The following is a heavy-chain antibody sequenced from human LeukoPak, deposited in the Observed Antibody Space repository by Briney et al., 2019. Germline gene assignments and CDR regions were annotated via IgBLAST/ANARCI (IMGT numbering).Heavy chain of an antibody. CDR1: GFTFSSYA. CDR3: AKEFGYGDCVPFDALDI. J-gene: IGHJ3*02. V-gene: IGHV3-23*01. CDR2: ISGSGGST. Sequence: PGGSLRLSCAASGFTFSSYAMSWVRQAPGKGLEWVSAISGSGGSTYYADSVKGRFTISRDNSKNTLYLQMNSLRAEDTAVYYCAKEFGYGDCVPFDALDIWGQGTMVTVSS. D-gene: IGHD4-17*01.